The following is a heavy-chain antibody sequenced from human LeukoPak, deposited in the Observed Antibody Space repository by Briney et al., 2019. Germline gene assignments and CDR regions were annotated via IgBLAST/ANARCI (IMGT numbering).Heavy chain of an antibody. Sequence: ASVKVSCKASGYTFTSYDINWVRQATGQGLEWMGWMNPNSGNTGYAQKFQGRVTMTRNTSISTAYMEPSSLRSEDTAVYYCARGVIAARPRRRRSGFDYWGQGTLVTVSS. V-gene: IGHV1-8*01. CDR2: MNPNSGNT. J-gene: IGHJ4*02. CDR3: ARGVIAARPRRRRSGFDY. CDR1: GYTFTSYD. D-gene: IGHD6-6*01.